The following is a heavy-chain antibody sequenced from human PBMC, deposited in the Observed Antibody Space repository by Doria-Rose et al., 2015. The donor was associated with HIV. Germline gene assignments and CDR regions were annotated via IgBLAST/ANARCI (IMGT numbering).Heavy chain of an antibody. Sequence: LEWMGWINPNSGGTNYAQKFQGRVTMTGDTSISTAYMELSRLRSDDTAVYYCARDYCTGGVCYSYYYYYMDVWGKGTTVTVSS. J-gene: IGHJ6*03. D-gene: IGHD2-8*02. CDR2: INPNSGGT. V-gene: IGHV1-2*02. CDR3: ARDYCTGGVCYSYYYYYMDV.